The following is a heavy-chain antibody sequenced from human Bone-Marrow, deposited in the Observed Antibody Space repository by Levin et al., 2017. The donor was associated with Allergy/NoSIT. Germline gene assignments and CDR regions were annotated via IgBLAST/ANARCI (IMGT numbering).Heavy chain of an antibody. J-gene: IGHJ2*01. CDR1: GGSISSYY. CDR2: IYYSGSY. CDR3: ARVRFGELYWYFDL. Sequence: SETLSLTCTVSGGSISSYYWSWIRQPPGKGLEWIGYIYYSGSYNYNPSLKSRVTISVDTSKNQFSLKLSSVTAADTALYYCARVRFGELYWYFDLWGRGTLVTVSS. D-gene: IGHD3-10*01. V-gene: IGHV4-59*01.